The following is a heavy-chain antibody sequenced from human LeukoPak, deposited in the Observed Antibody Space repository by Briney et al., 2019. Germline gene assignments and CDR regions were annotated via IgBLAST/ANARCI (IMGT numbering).Heavy chain of an antibody. CDR3: ARMYYHDSSGYTGFDY. CDR1: GGSISSYY. CDR2: IYYSGST. D-gene: IGHD3-22*01. Sequence: SETLSLTCTVSGGSISSYYWSWVRQPPGKGLEWIGYIYYSGSTNYNPSLKSRVTISVDTSKNQFSLKLSSVTAADTAVYYCARMYYHDSSGYTGFDYWGQGTLVTVSS. J-gene: IGHJ4*02. V-gene: IGHV4-59*01.